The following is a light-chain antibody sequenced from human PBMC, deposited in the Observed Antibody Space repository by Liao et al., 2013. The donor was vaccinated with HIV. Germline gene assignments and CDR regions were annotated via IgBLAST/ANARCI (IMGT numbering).Light chain of an antibody. CDR1: KLGDRY. V-gene: IGLV3-1*01. CDR3: QTWDSSTYV. Sequence: SYELTQPPSVSVSPGQTATITCSGDKLGDRYACWYQQKTGQSPVLVIYQDNKRPSGIPERYAGSNSGITATLTISGIRPVDEGDYYCQTWDSSTYVFGTGTKVTVL. J-gene: IGLJ1*01. CDR2: QDN.